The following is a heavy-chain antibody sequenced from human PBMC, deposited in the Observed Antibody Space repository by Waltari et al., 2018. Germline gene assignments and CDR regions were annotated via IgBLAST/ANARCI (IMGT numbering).Heavy chain of an antibody. D-gene: IGHD2-8*01. J-gene: IGHJ5*02. Sequence: QVQLQQWGAGLLKPSETLSLTCAVYGGSFSGYYWSWIRQPPGKGLEWIGEINHSGSTNYIPSLKSRVTISVDTSKNQFSLKLSSVTAADTAVYYCARGALIVLMVYARRGSWFDPWGQGTLVTVSS. CDR2: INHSGST. V-gene: IGHV4-34*01. CDR1: GGSFSGYY. CDR3: ARGALIVLMVYARRGSWFDP.